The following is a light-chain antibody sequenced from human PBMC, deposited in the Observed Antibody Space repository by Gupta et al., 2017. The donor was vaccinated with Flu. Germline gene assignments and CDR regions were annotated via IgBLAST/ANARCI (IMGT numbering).Light chain of an antibody. CDR1: QSLVHSNGNTY. V-gene: IGKV2-30*02. CDR3: MQGTHSRT. Sequence: VVSTQAPLCLPVTLGQPASISCRSSQSLVHSNGNTYLTWFQQRPGQSPRRLIYRVSNRDSGVPDRFSGSGSGTDFTLKISRVEDEDVGVYYCMQGTHSRTFGQGTKVEIK. CDR2: RVS. J-gene: IGKJ1*01.